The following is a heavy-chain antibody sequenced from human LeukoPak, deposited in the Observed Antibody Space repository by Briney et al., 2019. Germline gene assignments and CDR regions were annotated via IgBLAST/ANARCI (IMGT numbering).Heavy chain of an antibody. CDR1: GFTVSSNY. Sequence: GGSLRLSCAASGFTVSSNYMSWVRQAPGKGLEWVSAISGSGGSTYYADSVKGRFTISRDNSKNTLYLQMNSLRAEDTAVYYCAKEGGLQYYFDYWGQGTLVTVSS. V-gene: IGHV3-23*01. J-gene: IGHJ4*02. CDR2: ISGSGGST. D-gene: IGHD4-11*01. CDR3: AKEGGLQYYFDY.